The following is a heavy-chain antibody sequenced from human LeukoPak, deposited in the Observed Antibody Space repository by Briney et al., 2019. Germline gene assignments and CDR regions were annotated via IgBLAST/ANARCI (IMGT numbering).Heavy chain of an antibody. CDR2: IYSGGST. D-gene: IGHD3-10*01. J-gene: IGHJ3*02. V-gene: IGHV3-66*01. Sequence: GGSLRLSCAASGFTVSSNYMSWVRQAPGKGLEWVSVIYSGGSTYYADSVKGRFTISRDNSKNTLYLQMDSLRAEDTAVYYCARGFLNMVRGVIGAFDIWGQGTMVTVSS. CDR1: GFTVSSNY. CDR3: ARGFLNMVRGVIGAFDI.